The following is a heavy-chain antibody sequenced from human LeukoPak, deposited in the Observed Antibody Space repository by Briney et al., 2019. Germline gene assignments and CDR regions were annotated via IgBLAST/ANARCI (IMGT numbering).Heavy chain of an antibody. V-gene: IGHV5-51*07. CDR3: GRHLYGGNSAIDY. Sequence: GESLKISCKGSGYSFTSYWIGWVHQMPGKGLEWVGIMYPGDSDTRYSPSFQGQVTISVDKSISTAYLQWSSLKASDTAMYYCGRHLYGGNSAIDYWGQGTLVTVSS. CDR2: MYPGDSDT. J-gene: IGHJ4*02. CDR1: GYSFTSYW. D-gene: IGHD4-23*01.